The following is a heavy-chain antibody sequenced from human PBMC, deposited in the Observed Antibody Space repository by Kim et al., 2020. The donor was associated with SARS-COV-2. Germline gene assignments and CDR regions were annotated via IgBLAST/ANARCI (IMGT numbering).Heavy chain of an antibody. V-gene: IGHV3-23*01. CDR2: ITGSGGT. J-gene: IGHJ4*02. CDR3: AKDYVEFDY. D-gene: IGHD1-1*01. CDR1: GFTFSNYA. Sequence: GGSLRLSCAASGFTFSNYAMTWVRQGPGKGLEWVSAITGSGGTYYADSVKGRFTISRDNSKNTLYLQMNSLRAEDTAVYYCAKDYVEFDYWGQGTLVTVSS.